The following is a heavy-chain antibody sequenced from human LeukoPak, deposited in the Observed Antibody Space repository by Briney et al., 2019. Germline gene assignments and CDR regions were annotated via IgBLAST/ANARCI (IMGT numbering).Heavy chain of an antibody. CDR3: AKDQFDDSSGYSTNY. Sequence: GGSLRLFCAASGFTFSSYAMSWVRQAPGKGLEWVSAISGSGGSTYYADSVKGRFTISRDNSKNTLYLQMNSLRAEDTAVHYCAKDQFDDSSGYSTNYWGQGTLVTVSS. V-gene: IGHV3-23*01. CDR1: GFTFSSYA. CDR2: ISGSGGST. J-gene: IGHJ4*02. D-gene: IGHD3-22*01.